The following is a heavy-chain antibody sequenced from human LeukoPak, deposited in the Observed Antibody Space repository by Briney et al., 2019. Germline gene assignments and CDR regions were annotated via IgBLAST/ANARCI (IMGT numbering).Heavy chain of an antibody. D-gene: IGHD3-9*01. J-gene: IGHJ5*02. CDR1: GYTFTGYY. V-gene: IGHV1-2*02. Sequence: ASVKVSCKASGYTFTGYYMHWVRQAPGQGLEWMGWINPNSGGTNYAQKFQGRVTMTMDTSISTAYMELSRLRSDDTAVYYCARMYYDILTGHGNNWFDPWGQGTLVTVSS. CDR3: ARMYYDILTGHGNNWFDP. CDR2: INPNSGGT.